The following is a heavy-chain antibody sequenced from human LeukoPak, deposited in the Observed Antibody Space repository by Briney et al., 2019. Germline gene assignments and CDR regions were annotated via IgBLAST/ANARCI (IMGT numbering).Heavy chain of an antibody. V-gene: IGHV4-39*01. J-gene: IGHJ5*02. Sequence: SETLSLTCTVSGGSISSSSYYWGWIRQPPGKGLEWIGSIYYSGSTYYNPSLKSRVTISVDTSKNQFSLKLSSVTAADTAVYYCARHDVIGVTRYWFDPWGQGTLVIVSS. CDR2: IYYSGST. D-gene: IGHD3-10*01. CDR1: GGSISSSSYY. CDR3: ARHDVIGVTRYWFDP.